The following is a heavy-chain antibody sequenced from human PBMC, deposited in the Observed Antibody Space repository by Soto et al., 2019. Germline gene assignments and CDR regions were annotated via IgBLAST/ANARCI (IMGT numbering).Heavy chain of an antibody. J-gene: IGHJ4*02. CDR1: GYTFTSYG. D-gene: IGHD1-20*01. CDR2: ISAYNGNT. Sequence: QVQLVQSGAEVKKPGASVKVSCKASGYTFTSYGISWVRQAPGQGLEWMGWISAYNGNTNYAQKLQGRVTMTTDTATSTGYMELRSLRSDDTAVYYCARLRGHNWNDLYYFDYWGQGTLVTVSS. CDR3: ARLRGHNWNDLYYFDY. V-gene: IGHV1-18*01.